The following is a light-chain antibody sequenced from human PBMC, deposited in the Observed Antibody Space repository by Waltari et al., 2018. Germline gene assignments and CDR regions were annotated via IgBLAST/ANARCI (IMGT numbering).Light chain of an antibody. Sequence: QSALTQPASVSGSPGQSITISCTGTSSDVGYYNYVSWYQQHPGKAPKRVIYDASTRPSGVSNRFSGSKSGNTASLTISGLQAEDEADYYCSSYTSSSTLVVFGGGTKLTVL. CDR1: SSDVGYYNY. CDR2: DAS. V-gene: IGLV2-14*03. CDR3: SSYTSSSTLVV. J-gene: IGLJ2*01.